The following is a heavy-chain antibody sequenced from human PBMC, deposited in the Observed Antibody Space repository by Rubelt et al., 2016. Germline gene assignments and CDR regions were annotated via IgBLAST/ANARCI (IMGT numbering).Heavy chain of an antibody. V-gene: IGHV4-34*01. CDR3: ARMYSSGWYYDAFDI. Sequence: QVQLQQWGAGLLKPSETLSLTCAVYGGVFSDHYWSWIRQPPGKGLQWIGEIHHSGSTNYSPSLKSRVTISVDTSRNQFSLKLSSVTAADTAVYYCARMYSSGWYYDAFDIWGQGTLVTVSS. CDR2: IHHSGST. D-gene: IGHD6-19*01. CDR1: GGVFSDHY. J-gene: IGHJ3*02.